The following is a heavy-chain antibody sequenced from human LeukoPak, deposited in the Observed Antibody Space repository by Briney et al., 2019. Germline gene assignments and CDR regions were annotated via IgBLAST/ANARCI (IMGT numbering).Heavy chain of an antibody. CDR1: GFTFSSYD. J-gene: IGHJ6*02. Sequence: GGSLRLSCAASGFTFSSYDMHWVRQATGKGLEWVSAIGTAGDTYYPGSVKGRFTISRENAKNSLYLQMNSLRAGDTAVYYCARAGKNSGYGPGDYYYYYGMDVWGQGTTVTVSS. CDR3: ARAGKNSGYGPGDYYYYYGMDV. V-gene: IGHV3-13*01. CDR2: IGTAGDT. D-gene: IGHD5-12*01.